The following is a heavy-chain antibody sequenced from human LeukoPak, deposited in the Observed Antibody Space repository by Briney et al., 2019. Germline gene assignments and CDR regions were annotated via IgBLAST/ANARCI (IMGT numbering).Heavy chain of an antibody. CDR3: ASALSISGLTFSDY. Sequence: PVGSLRLSCAASGFTFSSYEMNWVRQAPGKGLEWVSYISSSGSTIYYADSVKGRFTISRDNAKNSLYLQMNSLRAEDTAVYYCASALSISGLTFSDYWGQGTLVTVSS. V-gene: IGHV3-48*03. CDR1: GFTFSSYE. J-gene: IGHJ4*02. D-gene: IGHD3-10*01. CDR2: ISSSGSTI.